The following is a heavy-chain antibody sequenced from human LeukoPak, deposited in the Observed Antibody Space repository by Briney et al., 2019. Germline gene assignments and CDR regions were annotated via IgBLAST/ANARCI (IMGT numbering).Heavy chain of an antibody. CDR3: AGTSKSPTCLDP. D-gene: IGHD1-14*01. CDR2: IYHSGST. CDR1: GGSRSGGGYS. J-gene: IGHJ5*02. Sequence: AQTLSLTCADAGGSRSGGGYSWSWIRQPPMKGLEWIGYIYHSGSTYYNPSLKSRVTISVDRSKNQFSLKLSSVTAADTAVYYCAGTSKSPTCLDPWGQGTLVTVSS. V-gene: IGHV4-30-2*01.